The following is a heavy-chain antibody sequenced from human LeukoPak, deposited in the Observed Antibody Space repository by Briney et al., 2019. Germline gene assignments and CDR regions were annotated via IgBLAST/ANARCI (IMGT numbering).Heavy chain of an antibody. Sequence: RGESLKISCKGSGYSFTSYWIGWVRQMPGKGPEWMGIIYPGDSDTRYSQSFQGQVTISADKSISTAYLQWSSLKASDTAMYYCARVVVTSGRYYFDYWGQGTLVTVSS. CDR1: GYSFTSYW. CDR2: IYPGDSDT. V-gene: IGHV5-51*01. D-gene: IGHD3-22*01. CDR3: ARVVVTSGRYYFDY. J-gene: IGHJ4*02.